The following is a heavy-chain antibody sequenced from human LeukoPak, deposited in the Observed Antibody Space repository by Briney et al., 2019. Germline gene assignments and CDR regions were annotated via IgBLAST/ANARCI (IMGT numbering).Heavy chain of an antibody. V-gene: IGHV4-59*05. CDR3: ARPRRDIVVVPAAFDI. CDR1: GGSISSYY. Sequence: SETLSLTCTVSGGSISSYYWSWIRQPPEKGLEWIESIYYSGSTYYNPSLKSRVTISVDTSKNQFSLKLSSVTAADTAVYYCARPRRDIVVVPAAFDIWGQGTMVTVSS. J-gene: IGHJ3*02. D-gene: IGHD2-2*01. CDR2: IYYSGST.